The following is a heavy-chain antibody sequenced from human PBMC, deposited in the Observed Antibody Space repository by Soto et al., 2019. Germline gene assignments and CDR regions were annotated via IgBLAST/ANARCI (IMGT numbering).Heavy chain of an antibody. CDR1: GFTFSSYW. Sequence: EVQLVESGGGLVQPGGSLRVSCAASGFTFSSYWMHWVRQAPGKGLVWVSRINSDGSSTSYADSVKGRFTISRDNAKNTLYLQMISLRAEDTAIYYCARRGAVAGLHYWGQGTLVTVSS. D-gene: IGHD6-19*01. V-gene: IGHV3-74*01. CDR2: INSDGSST. J-gene: IGHJ4*02. CDR3: ARRGAVAGLHY.